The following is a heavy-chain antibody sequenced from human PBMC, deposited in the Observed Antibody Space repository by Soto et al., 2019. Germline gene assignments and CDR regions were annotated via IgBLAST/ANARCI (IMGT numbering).Heavy chain of an antibody. CDR1: GGSITSYY. V-gene: IGHV4-59*01. D-gene: IGHD6-13*01. CDR3: ARSSASWYSGAFDV. Sequence: SETLSLTCTVSGGSITSYYWSWIRQPPGKGLEWIGYIYYRGNSNYNPSLKSRVTILVDTSKNQLSLKLSSVTAADTAVYYCARSSASWYSGAFDVWGQGTMVTVSS. CDR2: IYYRGNS. J-gene: IGHJ3*01.